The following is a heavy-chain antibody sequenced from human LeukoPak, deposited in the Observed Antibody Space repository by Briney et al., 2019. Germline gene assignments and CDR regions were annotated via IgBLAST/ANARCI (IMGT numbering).Heavy chain of an antibody. CDR1: GGSISSYY. V-gene: IGHV4-59*01. J-gene: IGHJ4*02. CDR2: IYYSGST. CDR3: ARGGTGSNNSWYFFY. D-gene: IGHD6-13*01. Sequence: SETLSLTCTVSGGSISSYYWSWIRQPPGKGLEWIGYIYYSGSTNYNPSLKSRVTISVDTSKNQFSLKLSSVTAADTAVYYCARGGTGSNNSWYFFYWGQGTLVTVSS.